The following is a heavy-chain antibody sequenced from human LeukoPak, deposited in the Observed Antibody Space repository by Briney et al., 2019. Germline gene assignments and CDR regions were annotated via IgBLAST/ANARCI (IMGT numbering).Heavy chain of an antibody. J-gene: IGHJ3*02. CDR1: GYSFTSYW. D-gene: IGHD3-16*01. Sequence: GESLKISCKGSGYSFTSYWIGWVRQMPGKGMEWMGIIYPGDSDTRYGPSFQGQVTISADKSISTAYLQWSSLKASATAMYYCARPPNYDYVWGSSDAFDIWGQGTMVTVSS. CDR3: ARPPNYDYVWGSSDAFDI. CDR2: IYPGDSDT. V-gene: IGHV5-51*01.